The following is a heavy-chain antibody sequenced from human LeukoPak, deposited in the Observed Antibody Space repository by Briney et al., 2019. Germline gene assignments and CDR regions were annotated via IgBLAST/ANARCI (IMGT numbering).Heavy chain of an antibody. D-gene: IGHD3-22*01. Sequence: GGSLRLSCAVSGITLSNYGMSWVRQAPGKGLEWVAGISGSGGTTNYADSVKGRFTISRDNPKNTLFLHMNSLRAEDTAVYFCAKRGVVIRVIRVGFHKEAYYFDSWGQGALVTVSS. V-gene: IGHV3-23*01. J-gene: IGHJ4*02. CDR2: ISGSGGTT. CDR1: GITLSNYG. CDR3: AKRGVVIRVIRVGFHKEAYYFDS.